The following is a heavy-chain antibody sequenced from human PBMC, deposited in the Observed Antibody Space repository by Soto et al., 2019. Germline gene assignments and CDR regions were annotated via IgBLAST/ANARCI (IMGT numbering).Heavy chain of an antibody. D-gene: IGHD6-13*01. CDR1: GYIFRSYW. Sequence: QLVQSGPEVKEPGESLQISCKGSGYIFRSYWIGWVRQMPGKGLEWMGIIYPGDSDTRYSPSFQGQVTISADKSISTAYLQWSILKASDNATYYCARFGSSWVHYHYMDVWGKGTTVTVSS. V-gene: IGHV5-51*03. J-gene: IGHJ6*03. CDR3: ARFGSSWVHYHYMDV. CDR2: IYPGDSDT.